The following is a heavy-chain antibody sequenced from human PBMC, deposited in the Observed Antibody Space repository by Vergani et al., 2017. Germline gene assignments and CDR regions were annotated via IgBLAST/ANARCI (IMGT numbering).Heavy chain of an antibody. Sequence: EVQLVESGGGLVKPGGSLRLSCAASGFTFSNAWMSWVRQAPGKGLEWVGRIRSKANSYATAYAASVKGRFTISRDDSKNTAYLQMNSRKTEDTAVYYCTRQGWRLYYYYMDVWGKGTTVTVSS. CDR1: GFTFSNAW. J-gene: IGHJ6*03. V-gene: IGHV3-73*01. D-gene: IGHD2-15*01. CDR3: TRQGWRLYYYYMDV. CDR2: IRSKANSYAT.